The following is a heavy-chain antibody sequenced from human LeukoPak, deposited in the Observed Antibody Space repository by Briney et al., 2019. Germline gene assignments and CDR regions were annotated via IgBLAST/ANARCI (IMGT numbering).Heavy chain of an antibody. CDR2: IYYSGGT. CDR1: GDSISSSSYY. J-gene: IGHJ4*02. V-gene: IGHV4-39*01. Sequence: SETLSLTCTVSGDSISSSSYYWGWNRQPPGKGLEWIGTIYYSGGTNYNPSLKSRVTISVDTSKNQFSLKLSSVTAADTAMYYCVYMRVGGSFDYWGQGTLVTVSS. D-gene: IGHD3-16*01. CDR3: VYMRVGGSFDY.